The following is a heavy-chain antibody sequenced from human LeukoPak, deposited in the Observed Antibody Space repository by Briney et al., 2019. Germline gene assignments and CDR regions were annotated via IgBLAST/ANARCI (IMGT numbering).Heavy chain of an antibody. CDR2: IYYTGKT. Sequence: SETLSLTCSVSGGSINNYYWGWLRRPPGRGLEYIGHIYYTGKTDYNPSSKSRVTMSVDTSKNQLSLKLHFLTAADTAVYYCARWDCSSGTCYYLDYWGQGTLVIVSS. D-gene: IGHD2-15*01. J-gene: IGHJ4*02. V-gene: IGHV4-59*01. CDR3: ARWDCSSGTCYYLDY. CDR1: GGSINNYY.